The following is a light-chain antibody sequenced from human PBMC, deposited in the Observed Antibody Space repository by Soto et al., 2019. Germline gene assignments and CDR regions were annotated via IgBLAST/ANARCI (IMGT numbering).Light chain of an antibody. CDR1: QSVSSSY. Sequence: EIVLTQSPGTLSLSPGEGATLSCRASQSVSSSYLAWYQQKAGQAPRLLVFATSSRATGIPDRFSGSGSGTDFTLTISRLEPEDLAVYYCQQYGSSPLITFGGGTKVEIK. CDR2: ATS. CDR3: QQYGSSPLIT. J-gene: IGKJ4*01. V-gene: IGKV3-20*01.